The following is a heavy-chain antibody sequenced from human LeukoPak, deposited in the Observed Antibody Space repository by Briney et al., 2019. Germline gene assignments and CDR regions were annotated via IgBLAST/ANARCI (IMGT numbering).Heavy chain of an antibody. CDR2: IYPSGNT. CDR3: ARSITTPHFDY. CDR1: GGSLSSYY. Sequence: SETMSLTCTVSGGSLSSYYWSWIRQPARKGLEWIGRIYPSGNTNYNPSLKSRVTMSVDTSKNQFSLKLNSVTAADTAVYYCARSITTPHFDYWGQGTLVTVSS. V-gene: IGHV4-4*07. J-gene: IGHJ4*02. D-gene: IGHD1/OR15-1a*01.